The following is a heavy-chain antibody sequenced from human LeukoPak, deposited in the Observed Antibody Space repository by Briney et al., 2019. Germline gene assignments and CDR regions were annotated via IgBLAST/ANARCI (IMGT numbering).Heavy chain of an antibody. V-gene: IGHV3-11*01. CDR2: ISSSGSTI. CDR1: GFTFSDYY. CDR3: ARTGKYYDSSGYYDY. J-gene: IGHJ4*02. D-gene: IGHD3-22*01. Sequence: GGSLRLSCAASGFTFSDYYMSWIRQAPGKGLEWVSYISSSGSTIYYADSVKGRFTISRDNAKNSLYLQMNNLRAEDTAVYYCARTGKYYDSSGYYDYWGQGTLVTVSS.